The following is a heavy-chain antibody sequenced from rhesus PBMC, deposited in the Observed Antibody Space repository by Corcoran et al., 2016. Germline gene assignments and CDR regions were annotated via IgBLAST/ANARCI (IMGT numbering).Heavy chain of an antibody. J-gene: IGHJ4*01. CDR3: AREGRSGSWDFDY. CDR1: GGSISSSY. V-gene: IGHV4-169*02. D-gene: IGHD6-25*01. Sequence: QLQLQESGPGLVKPSETLSVTCAVSGGSISSSYWSWIRQASGKGLELIGYIYGSGSSTNYNPSLKRRVTLSVDTSKKQRSLKRSSVTTADTAVYYWAREGRSGSWDFDYWGQGVLVTVSS. CDR2: IYGSGSST.